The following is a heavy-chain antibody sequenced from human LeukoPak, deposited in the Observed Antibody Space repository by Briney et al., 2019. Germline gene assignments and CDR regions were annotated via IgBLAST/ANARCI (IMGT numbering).Heavy chain of an antibody. Sequence: PGGSLRLSCAASGFTFSSHWMTWVRQAPGKGLEWVANIKQDGSEKYYVDSVKGRFTISRDNARKSLYLQMNSLRVEDTAVFYCASSATWDIWGQGTRVTVSP. CDR1: GFTFSSHW. CDR2: IKQDGSEK. CDR3: ASSATWDI. J-gene: IGHJ3*02. V-gene: IGHV3-7*01.